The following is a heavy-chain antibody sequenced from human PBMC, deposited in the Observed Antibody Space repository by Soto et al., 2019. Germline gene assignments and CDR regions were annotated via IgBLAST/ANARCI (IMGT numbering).Heavy chain of an antibody. Sequence: SVKVSCKASGGTFSSYAISWVRQAPGQGLEWMGGIIPIFGTANYAQKFQGRVTITADESTSTAYMELSSLRSEDTAVYYCARDLMGDLIHDSSGYGLFDIWGQGTMVTVSS. CDR2: IIPIFGTA. D-gene: IGHD3-22*01. CDR3: ARDLMGDLIHDSSGYGLFDI. CDR1: GGTFSSYA. V-gene: IGHV1-69*13. J-gene: IGHJ3*02.